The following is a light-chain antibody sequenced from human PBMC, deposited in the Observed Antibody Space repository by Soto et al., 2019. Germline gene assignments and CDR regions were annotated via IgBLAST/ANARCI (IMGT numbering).Light chain of an antibody. CDR2: GTS. V-gene: IGKV3-20*01. CDR3: QQYATSPTT. Sequence: EIVLTQSPDTLSLSPGERTTVSCRASQNVDSYLAWYQHKTGQAPRLLIYGTSSRAIGIPGRFSGSGSGTDFTLTISRVEPEDFAVYYCQQYATSPTTFGQGARLDNK. J-gene: IGKJ5*01. CDR1: QNVDSY.